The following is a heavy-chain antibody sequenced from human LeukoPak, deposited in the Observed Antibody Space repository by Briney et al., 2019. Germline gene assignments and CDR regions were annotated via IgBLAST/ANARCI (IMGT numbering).Heavy chain of an antibody. CDR3: AKDRCSNGIGCLYYYMDV. V-gene: IGHV3-21*01. Sequence: GGSLRLSCAASGFTFSSYSMNWVRQAPGKGPEWVSSISSSSSYIYYADPMKGRFTISRDNAKNSLYLQMNSLRAEDTAVYYCAKDRCSNGIGCLYYYMDVWGKGTMVTISS. CDR1: GFTFSSYS. J-gene: IGHJ6*03. CDR2: ISSSSSYI. D-gene: IGHD2-8*01.